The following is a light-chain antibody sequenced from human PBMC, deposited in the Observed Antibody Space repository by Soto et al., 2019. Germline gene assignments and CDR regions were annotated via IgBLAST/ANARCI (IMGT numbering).Light chain of an antibody. CDR2: DAS. Sequence: RERATLSCRASQSVSSYLAWYQQKPGQAPRLLIYDASNRATGIPARFSGRGSGTDFTLTISRLEPEDFAVYYCQQYGSSPRVTFGQGTRLEIK. CDR1: QSVSSY. J-gene: IGKJ5*01. CDR3: QQYGSSPRVT. V-gene: IGKV3-20*01.